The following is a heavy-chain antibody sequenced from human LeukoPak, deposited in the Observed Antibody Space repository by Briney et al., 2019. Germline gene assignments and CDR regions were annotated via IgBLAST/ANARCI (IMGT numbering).Heavy chain of an antibody. CDR3: ARGYQLPVNYYYYYYMDV. CDR2: INPNSGGT. CDR1: GYTFTSYY. D-gene: IGHD2-2*01. J-gene: IGHJ6*03. Sequence: ASVKVSCKASGYTFTSYYMHWVRQAPGQGLEWMGWINPNSGGTNYAQKFQGRVTMTRDTSISTAYMELSRLRSDDTAVYYCARGYQLPVNYYYYYYMDVWGKGTTVTVSS. V-gene: IGHV1-2*02.